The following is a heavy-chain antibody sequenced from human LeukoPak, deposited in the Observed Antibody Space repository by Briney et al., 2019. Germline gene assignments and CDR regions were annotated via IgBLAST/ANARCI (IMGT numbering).Heavy chain of an antibody. J-gene: IGHJ3*02. CDR1: GGSISSYY. Sequence: SETLSLTCTVSGGSISSYYWSWIRQPAGKGLEWIGRIYTSGSTNYNPSLKGRVTMSVDTSKNQFSLKLSSVTAADTAVYYCARDRDYGDYVGYAFDIWGQGTMVTVSS. V-gene: IGHV4-4*07. CDR3: ARDRDYGDYVGYAFDI. CDR2: IYTSGST. D-gene: IGHD4-17*01.